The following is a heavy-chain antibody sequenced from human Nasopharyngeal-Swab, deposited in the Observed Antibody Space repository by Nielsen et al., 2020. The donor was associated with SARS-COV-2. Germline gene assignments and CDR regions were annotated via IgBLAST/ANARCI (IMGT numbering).Heavy chain of an antibody. CDR3: ASERNSRAVAGTFDY. CDR2: ISGSGGST. D-gene: IGHD6-19*01. Sequence: GGSLRLSCAASGFTFSSYAMSWVRQAPGKGLEWVSAISGSGGSTYYADSVKGRFTISRDNSKNTLYLQMNSLRSEDTAVYYCASERNSRAVAGTFDYWGQGTLVTVSS. V-gene: IGHV3-23*01. CDR1: GFTFSSYA. J-gene: IGHJ4*02.